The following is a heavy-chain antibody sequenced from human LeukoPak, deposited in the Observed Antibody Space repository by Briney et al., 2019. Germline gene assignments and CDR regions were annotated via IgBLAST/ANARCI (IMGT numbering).Heavy chain of an antibody. V-gene: IGHV3-66*01. J-gene: IGHJ3*02. CDR3: AREAALRDAFDI. Sequence: PGGSLRLSCAASGFTVSSNYMSWVRQAPGKGLEWVSVIYSGGSTYYADSVKGRFTISRDNSKSTLYLQMNSLRAEDTAVYYCAREAALRDAFDIWGQGTMVTVSS. CDR2: IYSGGST. D-gene: IGHD6-13*01. CDR1: GFTVSSNY.